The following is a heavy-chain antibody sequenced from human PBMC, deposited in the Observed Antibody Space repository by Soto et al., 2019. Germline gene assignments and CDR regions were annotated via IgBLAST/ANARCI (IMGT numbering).Heavy chain of an antibody. V-gene: IGHV1-69*02. Sequence: ASVKVSCKASGGTFSSYTISWVRQAPGQGLEWMGRIIPILGIANYAQKFQGRVTITADKSTSTAYMELSSLRSEDTAVYYCARVLSRGYCSGGSCYGYWGQGTLVTVSS. CDR3: ARVLSRGYCSGGSCYGY. CDR1: GGTFSSYT. J-gene: IGHJ4*02. D-gene: IGHD2-15*01. CDR2: IIPILGIA.